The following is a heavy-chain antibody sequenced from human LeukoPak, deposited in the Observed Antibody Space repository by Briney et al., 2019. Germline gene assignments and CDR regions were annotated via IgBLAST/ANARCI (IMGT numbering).Heavy chain of an antibody. CDR1: AFTFSNFG. J-gene: IGHJ4*02. V-gene: IGHV3-21*01. CDR2: ISNIGTSI. Sequence: PGGTLRLSCAASAFTFSNFGMTWVRQAPGKGLEWVSSISNIGTSIYYADSVKGRFTISRDNAENSLYLQMDSLRAEDTAVYYCAPEDTAMVEHLDFDYWGQGTLVTVSS. CDR3: APEDTAMVEHLDFDY. D-gene: IGHD5-18*01.